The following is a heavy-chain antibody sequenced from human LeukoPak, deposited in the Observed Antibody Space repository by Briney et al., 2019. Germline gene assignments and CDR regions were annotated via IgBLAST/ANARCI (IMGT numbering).Heavy chain of an antibody. J-gene: IGHJ6*02. CDR1: GFTFSDYY. CDR3: AREKIGPAGYHGMDV. Sequence: GSLRLSCAASGFTFSDYYMSWIRQAPGKGLEWVAVIWYDGSNKYYADSVKGRFTISRDNSKNTLYLQMNSLRAEDTAVYYCAREKIGPAGYHGMDVWGQGTTVTVSS. CDR2: IWYDGSNK. D-gene: IGHD2-15*01. V-gene: IGHV3-33*08.